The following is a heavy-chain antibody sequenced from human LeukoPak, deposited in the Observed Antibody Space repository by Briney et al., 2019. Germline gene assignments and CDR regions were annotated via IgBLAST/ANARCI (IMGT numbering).Heavy chain of an antibody. J-gene: IGHJ5*02. CDR3: ARSPTVAHNWFDP. CDR2: MNPDSGNT. CDR1: GYTFTSYD. V-gene: IGHV1-8*01. D-gene: IGHD4-23*01. Sequence: GASVKVSCKASGYTFTSYDINWVRQATGQGLEWMGWMNPDSGNTGYAQKFQGRVTMTRNTSISTAYMELSSLRSEDTAVYYCARSPTVAHNWFDPWGQGTLVTVSS.